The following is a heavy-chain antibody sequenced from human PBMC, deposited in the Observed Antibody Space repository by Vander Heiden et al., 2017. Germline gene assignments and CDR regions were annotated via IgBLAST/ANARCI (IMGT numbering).Heavy chain of an antibody. D-gene: IGHD3-22*01. Sequence: QVQLVECGGGVVQPEGSLRLYGAASGFTFSSYGMQWVRQAPGKGLEWVALIWHDGSKIYYTDSVKGRFTISRDNSKNTLFLQMNSLRAEDTAVYYCARDCDTSGHYSALDYWGQGSLVIVSS. V-gene: IGHV3-33*01. CDR1: GFTFSSYG. CDR2: IWHDGSKI. J-gene: IGHJ4*02. CDR3: ARDCDTSGHYSALDY.